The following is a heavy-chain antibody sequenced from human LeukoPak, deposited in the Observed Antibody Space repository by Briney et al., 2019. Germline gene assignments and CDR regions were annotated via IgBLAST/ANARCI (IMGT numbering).Heavy chain of an antibody. CDR2: IIPILGIA. V-gene: IGHV1-69*04. CDR3: ASIKRAAAMIDY. D-gene: IGHD2-2*01. Sequence: SVKVSCKASGGTFSSYAISWVRQAPGQGLEWMGRIIPILGIANYAQKFQGRVTITADKSTSTAYMELSSLRSEDTAVYYCASIKRAAAMIDYWGQGTLVTVSS. J-gene: IGHJ4*02. CDR1: GGTFSSYA.